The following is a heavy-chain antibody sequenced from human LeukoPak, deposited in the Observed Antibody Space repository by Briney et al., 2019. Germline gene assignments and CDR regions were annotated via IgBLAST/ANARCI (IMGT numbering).Heavy chain of an antibody. CDR2: INPNSGGT. D-gene: IGHD2-2*01. V-gene: IGHV1-2*04. Sequence: ASVKVSCKASGYTFTGYYMHWVRQAPGQGLEWMGWINPNSGGTNYAQKFQGWVTMTRDTSISTAYMERSRLRSDDTAVYYCAGGGVAAANGSDYWGQGTLVTVSS. J-gene: IGHJ4*02. CDR1: GYTFTGYY. CDR3: AGGGVAAANGSDY.